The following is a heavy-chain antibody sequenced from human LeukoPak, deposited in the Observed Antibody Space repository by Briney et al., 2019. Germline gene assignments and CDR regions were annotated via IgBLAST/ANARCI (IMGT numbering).Heavy chain of an antibody. V-gene: IGHV4-38-2*02. CDR2: IYHSGST. Sequence: PSETLSLTCTVSGYSISSGYYWGWIRQPPGKGLERIGSIYHSGSTYYNPSLKSRVTISVDTSKNQFSLKLSSVTAADTAVYYCARLGYCSSTSCYRSWFDPWGQGTLVTVSS. CDR1: GYSISSGYY. D-gene: IGHD2-2*01. CDR3: ARLGYCSSTSCYRSWFDP. J-gene: IGHJ5*02.